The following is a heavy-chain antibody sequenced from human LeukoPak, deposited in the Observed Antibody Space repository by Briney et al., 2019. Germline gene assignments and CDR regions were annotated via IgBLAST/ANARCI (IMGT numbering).Heavy chain of an antibody. CDR1: GFTVSSNF. Sequence: GGSLRVSCAASGFTVSSNFMSWVRQAPGKGLEWVSVIYSGGSTYYADSVKGRFTISRDNSKNTLYLQMNSLRAEDTAVYYCARDQNGLSPAFDYWGQGTLVTVSS. CDR3: ARDQNGLSPAFDY. V-gene: IGHV3-53*01. D-gene: IGHD2-2*01. CDR2: IYSGGST. J-gene: IGHJ4*02.